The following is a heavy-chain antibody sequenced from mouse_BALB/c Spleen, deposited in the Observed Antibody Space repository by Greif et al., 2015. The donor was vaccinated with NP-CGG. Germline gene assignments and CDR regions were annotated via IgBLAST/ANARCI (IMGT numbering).Heavy chain of an antibody. CDR3: ARRDGNYYFDY. Sequence: QVQLQQSGAELAKPGASVKMSCKASGYTFTSYWMHWVKQRPGQGLEWIGYINPSTGYTEYNQKFKDKATLTADKSSSTAYKQLSSLTSEDSAVYYCARRDGNYYFDYWGQGTTLTVSS. CDR1: GYTFTSYW. J-gene: IGHJ2*01. D-gene: IGHD2-1*01. V-gene: IGHV1-7*01. CDR2: INPSTGYT.